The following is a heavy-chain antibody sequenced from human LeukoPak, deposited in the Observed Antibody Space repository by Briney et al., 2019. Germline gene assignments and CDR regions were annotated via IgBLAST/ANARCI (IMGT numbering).Heavy chain of an antibody. D-gene: IGHD4-23*01. CDR3: ARGPNKSDGGNSGSAWFDP. J-gene: IGHJ5*02. CDR2: MNPNSGNT. V-gene: IGHV1-8*01. CDR1: GYTVTTYD. Sequence: GASVKVSCKASGYTVTTYDINWVRQATGQGLEWMGWMNPNSGNTGYAQKFQGRVTMTRNTSISTAYMELSSLRSEDTAVYYCARGPNKSDGGNSGSAWFDPWGQGTLVTVSS.